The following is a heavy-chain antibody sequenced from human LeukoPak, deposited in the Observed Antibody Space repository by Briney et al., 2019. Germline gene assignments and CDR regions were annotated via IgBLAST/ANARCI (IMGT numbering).Heavy chain of an antibody. V-gene: IGHV4-61*09. CDR1: GGSISSGSYY. CDR3: ARRPHYYDSSGNFDY. D-gene: IGHD3-22*01. CDR2: IYTSGST. J-gene: IGHJ4*02. Sequence: PSQTLSLTCTVSGGSISSGSYYWSWIRQPAGKGLEWIGHIYTSGSTNYNPSLKSRVTISVDTSKNQFSLKLSSVTAADTAVYYCARRPHYYDSSGNFDYWGQGTLVTVSS.